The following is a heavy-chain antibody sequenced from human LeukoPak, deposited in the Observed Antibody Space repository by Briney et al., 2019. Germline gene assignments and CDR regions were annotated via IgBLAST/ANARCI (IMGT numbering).Heavy chain of an antibody. D-gene: IGHD4-17*01. Sequence: ASVKVSCKASGYTLTSYGINWVRQATGQGLERMGWMNPNSGNTGYAQKFQGRVTMTRNTSISTAYMELSSLRSEDTAVYYCARANYGNYCYGMDVWGQGTTVSVSS. J-gene: IGHJ6*02. CDR1: GYTLTSYG. V-gene: IGHV1-8*01. CDR3: ARANYGNYCYGMDV. CDR2: MNPNSGNT.